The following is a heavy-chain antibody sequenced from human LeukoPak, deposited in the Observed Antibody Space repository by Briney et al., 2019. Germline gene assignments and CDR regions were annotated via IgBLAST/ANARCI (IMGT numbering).Heavy chain of an antibody. V-gene: IGHV3-30*02. CDR3: ARSSGWNLVGALDY. Sequence: PGGSLRLSCAASGFTFSSYGMHWVRQAPGKGLEWVTFIQSDANNKYYADPVKGRLTISRDNSKNTLYLQMNSLRADDTAVYYCARSSGWNLVGALDYWGQGTLVTVSS. D-gene: IGHD6-19*01. J-gene: IGHJ4*02. CDR1: GFTFSSYG. CDR2: IQSDANNK.